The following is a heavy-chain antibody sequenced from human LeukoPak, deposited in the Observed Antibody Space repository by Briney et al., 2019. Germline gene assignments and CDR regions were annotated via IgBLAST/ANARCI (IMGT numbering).Heavy chain of an antibody. CDR3: ARDRYYYDSSGLIQYYFDY. V-gene: IGHV3-48*03. CDR2: ISSSGSTI. CDR1: GFTFSSYE. D-gene: IGHD3-22*01. J-gene: IGHJ4*02. Sequence: QPGGSLRLSCAASGFTFSSYEMNWVRQAPGKGLEWVSYISSSGSTIYYADSVTGRFTISRDNAKNSLYLQMNSLRAEDTAVYYCARDRYYYDSSGLIQYYFDYWGQGTLVTVSS.